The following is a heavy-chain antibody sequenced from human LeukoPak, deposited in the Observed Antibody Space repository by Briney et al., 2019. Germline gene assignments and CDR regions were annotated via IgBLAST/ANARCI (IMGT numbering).Heavy chain of an antibody. CDR2: IYHSGTT. CDR1: GYSINNNYY. J-gene: IGHJ4*02. D-gene: IGHD3-22*01. V-gene: IGHV4-38-2*02. Sequence: TSETLSLTCTVSGYSINNNYYWDWIRQPPGKGLEWIASIYHSGTTYYNPSLKSRVTISVDTSKNQFSLKLSSVTAADTAVYYCARRGYYYDSSASYYFDYWGQGTLVTVSS. CDR3: ARRGYYYDSSASYYFDY.